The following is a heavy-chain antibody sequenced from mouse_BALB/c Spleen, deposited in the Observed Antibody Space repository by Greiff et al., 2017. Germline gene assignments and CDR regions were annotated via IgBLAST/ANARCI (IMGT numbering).Heavy chain of an antibody. J-gene: IGHJ2*01. Sequence: QVQLQQSGAELAKPGASVKMSCKASSYTFTSYWMHWVKQRPGQGLEWIGYINPSTGYTEYNQKFKDKATLTADKSSSTAYMQLSSLTSEDSAVYYCARRTTALDYWGQGTTLTVSS. CDR2: INPSTGYT. CDR3: ARRTTALDY. V-gene: IGHV1-7*01. D-gene: IGHD1-2*01. CDR1: SYTFTSYW.